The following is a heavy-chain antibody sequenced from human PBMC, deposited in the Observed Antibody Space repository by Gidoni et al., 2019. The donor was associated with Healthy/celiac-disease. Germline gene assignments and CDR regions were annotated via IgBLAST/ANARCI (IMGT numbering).Heavy chain of an antibody. CDR3: AKDPGLIAVADPFDY. CDR1: GFPFSSYG. V-gene: IGHV3-30*18. J-gene: IGHJ4*02. CDR2: ISYDGSNK. D-gene: IGHD6-19*01. Sequence: QVQLVESGGGVVQPGRSLRLSCAASGFPFSSYGMHWVRQAPGKGLEWVAVISYDGSNKYYADSVKVRFTISRDKSKNTLYLQMNSLRAEDTAVYYCAKDPGLIAVADPFDYWGQGTLVTVSS.